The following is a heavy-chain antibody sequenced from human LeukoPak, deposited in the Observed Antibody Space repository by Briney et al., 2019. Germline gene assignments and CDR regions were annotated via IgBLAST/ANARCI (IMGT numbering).Heavy chain of an antibody. CDR1: GFTFSSYA. CDR2: ISGRGATA. Sequence: QPGGSLRLSCAASGFTFSSYAMSWVRQAPGNGLEWVSGISGRGATANYAESVKGRFTISRDNSKNTVYLQMNSLTAEDTAVYYCASLGPYEMDSGGWYVRYWGQGTLVTVPS. V-gene: IGHV3-23*01. CDR3: ASLGPYEMDSGGWYVRY. D-gene: IGHD6-19*01. J-gene: IGHJ4*02.